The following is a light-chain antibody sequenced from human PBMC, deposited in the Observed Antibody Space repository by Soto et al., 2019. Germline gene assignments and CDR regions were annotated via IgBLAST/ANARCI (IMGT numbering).Light chain of an antibody. V-gene: IGKV3-15*01. CDR3: QQYNNWPLT. J-gene: IGKJ4*01. Sequence: EIVMTQSPATLSVSPGERATLSCRASPSVSSSLAWYQQKPGQAPRLLIYDASTRATGIPARFSGSGSGTDFTLTISSQQSEDFAIYYCQQYNNWPLTFGGGTTVEIK. CDR1: PSVSSS. CDR2: DAS.